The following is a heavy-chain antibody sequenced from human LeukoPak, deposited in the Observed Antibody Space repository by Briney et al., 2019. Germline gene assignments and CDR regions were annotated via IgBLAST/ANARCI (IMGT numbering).Heavy chain of an antibody. J-gene: IGHJ3*02. CDR3: ARDCSGGSCYGAFDI. CDR2: IYDSGST. V-gene: IGHV4-30-4*01. D-gene: IGHD2-15*01. Sequence: KASETLSLTCTVSGASIRSGDYYWRWIRQPPGKGLEWIGYIYDSGSTYYNPSLKNRITISVDTSEHRFSLKLSSVTATDTAVYYCARDCSGGSCYGAFDIWGQGTMVTVSS. CDR1: GASIRSGDYY.